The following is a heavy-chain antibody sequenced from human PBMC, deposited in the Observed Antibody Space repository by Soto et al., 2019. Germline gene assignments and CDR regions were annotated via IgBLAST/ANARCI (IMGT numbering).Heavy chain of an antibody. Sequence: ASVKVSCKASGYTFTSYGISWVRQAPGQGLEWMGWISAYNGNTNYAQKLQGRVTMTTDTSTSTAYMELRSLRFDDTAVYYYEGVCYFGSGPWFWVKGTWVPVS. V-gene: IGHV1-18*01. CDR2: ISAYNGNT. J-gene: IGHJ4*02. CDR1: GYTFTSYG. CDR3: EGVCYFGSGPWF. D-gene: IGHD3-10*01.